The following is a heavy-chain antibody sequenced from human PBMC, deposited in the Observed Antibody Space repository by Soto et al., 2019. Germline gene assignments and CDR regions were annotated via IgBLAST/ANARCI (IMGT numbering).Heavy chain of an antibody. V-gene: IGHV5-10-1*01. CDR1: GYGFTSYW. J-gene: IGHJ6*02. CDR2: IDPSDSYT. D-gene: IGHD6-19*01. Sequence: GESLKISCKGSGYGFTSYWISWVRQMPGKXLEWMGRIDPSDSYTNYSPSFQGHVTISADKSISTAYLQWSSLKASDTAMYYCARQGIAVAGQYYYYGMDVWGQGTTVTVSS. CDR3: ARQGIAVAGQYYYYGMDV.